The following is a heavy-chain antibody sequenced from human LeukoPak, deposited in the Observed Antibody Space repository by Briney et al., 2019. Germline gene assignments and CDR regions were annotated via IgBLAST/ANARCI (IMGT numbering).Heavy chain of an antibody. CDR2: ISSSSSYI. V-gene: IGHV3-21*01. D-gene: IGHD5-12*01. CDR1: GFIFSSYA. Sequence: GGSLRLSCAASGFIFSSYAMSWVRQAPGKGLEWVSSISSSSSYIYYADSVKGRLTISRDNAKNSLYLQMNSLRAEDTAVYYCARVYSGYDLWGQGTLVTVSS. CDR3: ARVYSGYDL. J-gene: IGHJ4*02.